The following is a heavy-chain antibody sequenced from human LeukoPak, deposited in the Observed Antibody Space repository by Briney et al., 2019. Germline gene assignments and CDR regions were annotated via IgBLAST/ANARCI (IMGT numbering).Heavy chain of an antibody. D-gene: IGHD5-12*01. CDR3: VRHDGRGGATMGALDS. CDR2: LYYDGRT. Sequence: SETLSLTCTVFGDSVSSSNYYWAWFRQPPGKGLDWIGSLYYDGRTYYSPSLESRVTVSVDTSKNQFALKLTSVTAADTAVYYCVRHDGRGGATMGALDSWGQGSLVTVSS. V-gene: IGHV4-39*01. J-gene: IGHJ4*02. CDR1: GDSVSSSNYY.